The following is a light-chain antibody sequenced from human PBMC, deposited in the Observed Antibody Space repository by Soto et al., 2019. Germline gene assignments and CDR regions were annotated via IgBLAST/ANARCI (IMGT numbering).Light chain of an antibody. CDR1: QSISNY. CDR2: TAT. V-gene: IGKV1-39*01. J-gene: IGKJ1*01. CDR3: QQNYNPPWT. Sequence: DILMTQSPSSLSASVGDRATITCRASQSISNYLNWYQQKPGKAPKVVIYTATSLQSGVPSRFSGTGSGTDFTLTISSLQPEDSATSFCQQNYNPPWTFGQGTKVEIK.